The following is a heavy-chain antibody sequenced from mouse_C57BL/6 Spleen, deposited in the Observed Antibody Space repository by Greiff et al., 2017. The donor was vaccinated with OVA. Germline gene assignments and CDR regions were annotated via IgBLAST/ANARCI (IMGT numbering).Heavy chain of an antibody. CDR3: ARNSFYYGSSYDAMDY. CDR2: ISSGSSTI. Sequence: EVKLEESGGGLVKPGGSLKLSCAASGFTFSDYGMHWVRQAPEKGLEWVAYISSGSSTIYYADTVKGRFTISRDNAKNTLFLQMTSLRSEDTAMYYCARNSFYYGSSYDAMDYWGQGTSVTVSS. CDR1: GFTFSDYG. J-gene: IGHJ4*01. D-gene: IGHD1-1*01. V-gene: IGHV5-17*01.